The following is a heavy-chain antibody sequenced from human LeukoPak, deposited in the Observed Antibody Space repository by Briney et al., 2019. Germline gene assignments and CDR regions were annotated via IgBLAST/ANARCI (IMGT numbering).Heavy chain of an antibody. CDR1: GFTFSDYY. J-gene: IGHJ4*02. V-gene: IGHV3-11*01. Sequence: KPGGSLRLSCAASGFTFSDYYMSWIRQAPGKGLEWVSYISSSGTIIYYADSVKGRFTISRDNSKNTLYLQMNSLRAEDTAVYYCATHIAMAGLFDYWGQGTLVTVSS. D-gene: IGHD6-19*01. CDR2: ISSSGTII. CDR3: ATHIAMAGLFDY.